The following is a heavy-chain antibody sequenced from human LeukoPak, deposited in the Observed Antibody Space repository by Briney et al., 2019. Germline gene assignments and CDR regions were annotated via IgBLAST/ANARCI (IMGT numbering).Heavy chain of an antibody. D-gene: IGHD6-19*01. CDR2: INHSGST. CDR3: ARGFTAGTDFDY. J-gene: IGHJ4*02. V-gene: IGHV4-34*01. CDR1: GGSFSGYY. Sequence: MSSETLSLTCAVYGGSFSGYYWSWIRQPPGKGLEWIGEINHSGSTNYNPSLKSRVTISVDTSKNQFSLKLSSVTAADTAVYYCARGFTAGTDFDYWGQGTLVTVSS.